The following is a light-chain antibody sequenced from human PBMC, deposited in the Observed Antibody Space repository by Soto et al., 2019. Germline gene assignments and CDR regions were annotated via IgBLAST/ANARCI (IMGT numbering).Light chain of an antibody. Sequence: DIQMTQSPSSLSASVGDRVTITCRASQSIRNYLNWYQQKPGKAPNLLIYGASSLQSGVPSRFSGGGSETDFTLTINNLQPEDFATYYCQHSYTAVFTFGPGTKGDIQ. CDR2: GAS. CDR1: QSIRNY. V-gene: IGKV1-39*01. CDR3: QHSYTAVFT. J-gene: IGKJ3*01.